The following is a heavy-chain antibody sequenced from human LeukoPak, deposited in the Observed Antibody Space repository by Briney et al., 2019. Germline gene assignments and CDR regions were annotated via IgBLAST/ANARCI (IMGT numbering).Heavy chain of an antibody. Sequence: SETLSLTCTVSGGSISSYYWSWIRQPPGKGLEWIGYIYYSGSTNYNPSLKSRVTISVDTSKNQFSLKLSSVTAADTAVYYCARDRSYSPWGDYWGQGTLVTVSS. CDR2: IYYSGST. V-gene: IGHV4-59*12. CDR1: GGSISSYY. D-gene: IGHD3-16*01. CDR3: ARDRSYSPWGDY. J-gene: IGHJ4*02.